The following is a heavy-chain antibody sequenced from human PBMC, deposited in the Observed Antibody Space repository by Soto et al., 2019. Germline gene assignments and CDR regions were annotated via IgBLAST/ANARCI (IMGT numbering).Heavy chain of an antibody. D-gene: IGHD3-10*01. CDR3: ARFWDGSGINYGMDV. J-gene: IGHJ6*02. V-gene: IGHV1-2*04. CDR1: GYTFTGYY. CDR2: INPNSGGT. Sequence: ASVKVSCKASGYTFTGYYMHWVRQAPGQGLEWMGWINPNSGGTNYAQKFQGWVTMTRDTSISTAYMELSRLRSDDTAVYYCARFWDGSGINYGMDVWGQGTTVTVSS.